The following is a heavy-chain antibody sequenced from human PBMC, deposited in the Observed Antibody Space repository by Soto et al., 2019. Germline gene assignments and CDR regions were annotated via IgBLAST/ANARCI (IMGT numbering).Heavy chain of an antibody. CDR3: ARHIGVAVAGTRWYFDL. V-gene: IGHV5-51*01. CDR1: GYKFTAYW. D-gene: IGHD6-19*01. Sequence: HGESLKISCEASGYKFTAYWIGWVRQMPGKGLEWMGIIYPGDSETRYSPSFQGQVTISVDKSNSTAYLQWNSLEASDTAIYYCARHIGVAVAGTRWYFDLWGRGTLVTVSS. CDR2: IYPGDSET. J-gene: IGHJ2*01.